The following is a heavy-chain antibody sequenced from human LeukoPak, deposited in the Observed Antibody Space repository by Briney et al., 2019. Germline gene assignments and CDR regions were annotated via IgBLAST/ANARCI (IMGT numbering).Heavy chain of an antibody. Sequence: GGSLRPLCGTSGFIFSSYGMYRVRQAPGKGLEWVAVIWHDGSAEFYADSVKGRFTFSRDDSRNTVYLQMNSLRAEDTALYYCSIYNRGGWFGYFDFGGQGILVSVSS. D-gene: IGHD2-2*03. V-gene: IGHV3-33*07. CDR2: IWHDGSAE. CDR1: GFIFSSYG. CDR3: SIYNRGGWFGYFDF. J-gene: IGHJ4*02.